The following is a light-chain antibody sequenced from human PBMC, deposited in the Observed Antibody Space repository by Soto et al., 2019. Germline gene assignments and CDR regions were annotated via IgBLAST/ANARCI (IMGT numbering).Light chain of an antibody. CDR2: DAS. CDR3: CSYAGSFTWV. V-gene: IGLV2-11*01. CDR1: TGDVGAYNF. Sequence: QSALTQPRSVSGSRGQSVTISCTGTTGDVGAYNFVSWYQLHPGKAPKLMIYDASKRPSGVPDRFSASKSGNTASLTISGLQAEDEADYYCCSYAGSFTWVFGGGTKLTVL. J-gene: IGLJ3*02.